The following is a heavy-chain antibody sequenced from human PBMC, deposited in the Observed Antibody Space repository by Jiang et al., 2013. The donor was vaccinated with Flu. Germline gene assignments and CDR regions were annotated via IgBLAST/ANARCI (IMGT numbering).Heavy chain of an antibody. CDR1: GGSISSSSYY. D-gene: IGHD1-26*01. Sequence: GPGLVKPSETLSLTCTVSGGSISSSSYYWGWIRQPPGKGLEWIGTIYYSGSTYYNPSLKSRVTISVDTSKNQFSLKLSSVTAADTAVYYCARHLSGSYTPLLDYWGQGTLVTVSS. J-gene: IGHJ4*02. V-gene: IGHV4-39*01. CDR3: ARHLSGSYTPLLDY. CDR2: IYYSGST.